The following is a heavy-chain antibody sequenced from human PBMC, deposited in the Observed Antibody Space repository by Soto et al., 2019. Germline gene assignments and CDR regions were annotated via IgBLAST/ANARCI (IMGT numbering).Heavy chain of an antibody. CDR2: ISYDGNNK. Sequence: QVQLVESGGGVVQPGRSLRLSCAVSGFAFSSYAMHWVRQAPGKGLEWVAVISYDGNNKYYADSVKGRFTISRDISKNTLYLQMNSLRPEDTAVYYCARDYCGGDCQNPDYWFDPWGQGTLVTVSS. D-gene: IGHD2-21*02. V-gene: IGHV3-30-3*01. J-gene: IGHJ5*02. CDR1: GFAFSSYA. CDR3: ARDYCGGDCQNPDYWFDP.